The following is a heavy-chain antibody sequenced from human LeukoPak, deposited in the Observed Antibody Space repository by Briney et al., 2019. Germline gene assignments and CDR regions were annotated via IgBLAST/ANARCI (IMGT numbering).Heavy chain of an antibody. J-gene: IGHJ4*02. CDR2: ISSDGSIK. Sequence: GGSLRLSCAASGFTFSSYGVHWVRQAPGKGLEWVAVISSDGSIKYYADSVKGRFTISRDNPKNTLYLQMNSLRAEDTAAFYCAKALSRSSGWYYFDSWGQGTLVTVSS. CDR3: AKALSRSSGWYYFDS. CDR1: GFTFSSYG. D-gene: IGHD6-19*01. V-gene: IGHV3-30*18.